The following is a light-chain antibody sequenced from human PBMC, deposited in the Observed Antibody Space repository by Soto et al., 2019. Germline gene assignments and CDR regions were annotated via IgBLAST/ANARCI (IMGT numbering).Light chain of an antibody. Sequence: QSVLPQPPSVSGSPGQSVTISCTGTNSNVGHYNRHSWFQQPPGTAPKLMIYEVTNRPSGVPDRFSGSKSGNTASLTISGLQAEDEGDYYCSSHSTRSTLVFVGGTKLTVL. CDR1: NSNVGHYNR. V-gene: IGLV2-18*02. CDR2: EVT. J-gene: IGLJ2*01. CDR3: SSHSTRSTLV.